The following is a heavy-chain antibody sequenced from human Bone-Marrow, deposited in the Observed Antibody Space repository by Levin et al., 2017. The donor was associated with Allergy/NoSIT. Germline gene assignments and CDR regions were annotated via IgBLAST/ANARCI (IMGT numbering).Heavy chain of an antibody. J-gene: IGHJ3*02. CDR1: GYTLTGHF. CDR2: INPNSGGT. V-gene: IGHV1-2*02. Sequence: PVASVKVSCQASGYTLTGHFMHWVRQAPGQGLEWMGWINPNSGGTKYAQKFQGRVTMTRDTSISTAYMELIRLTSDDTAVYYCARDGGLYDWNGNDAFDIWGQGTMVTVSS. D-gene: IGHD1-1*01. CDR3: ARDGGLYDWNGNDAFDI.